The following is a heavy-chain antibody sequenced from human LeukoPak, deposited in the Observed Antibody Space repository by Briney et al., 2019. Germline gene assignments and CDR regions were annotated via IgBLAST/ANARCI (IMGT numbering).Heavy chain of an antibody. CDR1: GYTFTGYY. CDR2: INPNSGGT. V-gene: IGHV1-2*02. D-gene: IGHD4-17*01. Sequence: AASVKVSCKASGYTFTGYYMHWVRQAPGQGLEWMGWINPNSGGTNYAQKFQGRVTMTRDTSISTAYMELSRLRSDDTAVYYCARAMTTVTITAGEADWDYWGQGTLVTVSS. J-gene: IGHJ4*02. CDR3: ARAMTTVTITAGEADWDY.